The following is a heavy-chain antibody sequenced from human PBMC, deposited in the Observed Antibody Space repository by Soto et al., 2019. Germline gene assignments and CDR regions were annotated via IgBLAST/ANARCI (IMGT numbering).Heavy chain of an antibody. J-gene: IGHJ3*02. Sequence: SETLSLTCTVSGGSISSYYWSWIRQPPGKGLEWIGYIYYSGSTNYNPSLKSRVTISVDTSKNQFSLKLSSVTAADTAVYYCARSGGRTGDAFDIWGQGTMVTVSS. CDR2: IYYSGST. V-gene: IGHV4-59*01. D-gene: IGHD7-27*01. CDR3: ARSGGRTGDAFDI. CDR1: GGSISSYY.